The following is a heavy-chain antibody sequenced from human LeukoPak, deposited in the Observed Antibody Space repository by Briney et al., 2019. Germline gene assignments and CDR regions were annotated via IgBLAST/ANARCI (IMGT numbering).Heavy chain of an antibody. CDR2: INHSGST. Sequence: PSETLSLTCAVYGGSFSGYYWSWIRQPPGEGLEWIGEINHSGSTNYNPSLKSRVTISVDTSKNQFSLRLSSVTAADTAVYYCARGRSYAPWGQGTLVTVSS. CDR3: ARGRSYAP. V-gene: IGHV4-34*01. J-gene: IGHJ5*02. CDR1: GGSFSGYY. D-gene: IGHD4-17*01.